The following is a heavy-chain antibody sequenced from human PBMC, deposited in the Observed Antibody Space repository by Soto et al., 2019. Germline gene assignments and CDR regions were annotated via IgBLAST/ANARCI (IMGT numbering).Heavy chain of an antibody. Sequence: LRLSCAASGFTFSSYAMSWVRQAPGKGLEWVSAISGSGGSTYYADSVKGRFTISRDNSKNTLYLQMNSLRAEDTAVYYCAKDPGYCSGGSCETFDYWGQGTLVTVSS. CDR3: AKDPGYCSGGSCETFDY. D-gene: IGHD2-15*01. CDR2: ISGSGGST. V-gene: IGHV3-23*01. CDR1: GFTFSSYA. J-gene: IGHJ4*02.